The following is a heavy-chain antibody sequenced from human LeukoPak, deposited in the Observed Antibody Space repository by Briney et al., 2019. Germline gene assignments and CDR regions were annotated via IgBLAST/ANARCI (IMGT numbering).Heavy chain of an antibody. D-gene: IGHD3-22*01. CDR3: ARGRYYYDSSGYYVVFFDY. CDR2: IYYSGST. J-gene: IGHJ4*02. CDR1: GGSISNYY. Sequence: PSETLSLTCTVSGGSISNYYWSWIRQPPGKGLEWIGYIYYSGSTNYNPSLKSRVTISVDTSKNQFSLKLRSVTAADTAVYYCARGRYYYDSSGYYVVFFDYWGQGTLVTVSS. V-gene: IGHV4-59*01.